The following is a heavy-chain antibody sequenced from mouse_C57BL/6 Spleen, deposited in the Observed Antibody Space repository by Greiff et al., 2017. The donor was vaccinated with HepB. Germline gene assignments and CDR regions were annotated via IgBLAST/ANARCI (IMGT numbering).Heavy chain of an antibody. CDR2: INPSSGYT. J-gene: IGHJ4*01. Sequence: QVQLQQSGAELARPGASVKMSCKASGYTFTSYTMHWVKQRPGQGLEWIGYINPSSGYTKYNQKFKDKATLTADKSSSTAYMQLSSLTSEDSAVYYCAREEGNYGSSYVYYAMDYWGQGTSVTVSS. D-gene: IGHD1-1*01. CDR1: GYTFTSYT. CDR3: AREEGNYGSSYVYYAMDY. V-gene: IGHV1-4*01.